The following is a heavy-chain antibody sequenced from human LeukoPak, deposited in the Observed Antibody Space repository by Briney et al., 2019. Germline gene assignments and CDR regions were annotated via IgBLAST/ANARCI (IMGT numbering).Heavy chain of an antibody. V-gene: IGHV4-59*01. CDR1: GGSISSYY. Sequence: SETLSLTCTVSGGSISSYYWSWLRQPSGKGLEWIGYIYYSGSTNYNPSLKSRVTISVDTSKNQFSLKLSSVTAADTAVYYCARAPSGRLYYYYYMDVWGKGTTVTVSS. CDR3: ARAPSGRLYYYYYMDV. D-gene: IGHD2-15*01. CDR2: IYYSGST. J-gene: IGHJ6*03.